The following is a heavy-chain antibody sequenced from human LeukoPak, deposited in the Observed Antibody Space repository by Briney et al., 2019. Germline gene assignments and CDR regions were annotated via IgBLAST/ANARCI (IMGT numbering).Heavy chain of an antibody. Sequence: SETLSLTCTVSGYSIRSGYYWGWIRQPPGKGLKWIGSIYHSGSSYYNPSLRSRVIISVDTPKNKLSLKLSSVTAADTAVYFCARDRIYGSGSDHFDYWGQGTLVTVSS. V-gene: IGHV4-38-2*02. J-gene: IGHJ4*02. D-gene: IGHD3-10*01. CDR1: GYSIRSGYY. CDR3: ARDRIYGSGSDHFDY. CDR2: IYHSGSS.